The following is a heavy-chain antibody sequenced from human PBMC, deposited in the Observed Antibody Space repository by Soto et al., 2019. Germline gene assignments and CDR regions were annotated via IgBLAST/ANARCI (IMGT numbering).Heavy chain of an antibody. D-gene: IGHD3-22*01. CDR2: INHSGST. CDR1: GGSFSGYY. V-gene: IGHV4-34*01. CDR3: ARGRNYYDSSGYYQHYYYYGMDV. Sequence: PSETLSLTCAVYGGSFSGYYWSWIRQPPGKGLEWIGEINHSGSTNYNPSLKSRVTISVDTSKNQFSLKLSSVTAADTAVYYCARGRNYYDSSGYYQHYYYYGMDVWGQGTTVTVSS. J-gene: IGHJ6*02.